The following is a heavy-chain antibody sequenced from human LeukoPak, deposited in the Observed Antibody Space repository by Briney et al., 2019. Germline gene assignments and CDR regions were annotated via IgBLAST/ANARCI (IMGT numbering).Heavy chain of an antibody. CDR3: ARDDKWLER. D-gene: IGHD6-19*01. CDR2: IYYSGST. Sequence: SGTLSLTCAVSGGSISSSNWWSWVRQPPGKGLEWIGYIYYSGSTNYNPSLKGRVTISLDTSKNQISLKLSSVTAADTAVYYCARDDKWLERWGQGTLVTVSS. V-gene: IGHV4-4*02. CDR1: GGSISSSNW. J-gene: IGHJ4*02.